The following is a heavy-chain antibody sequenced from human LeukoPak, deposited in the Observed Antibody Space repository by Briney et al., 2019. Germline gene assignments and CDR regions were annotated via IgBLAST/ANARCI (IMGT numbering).Heavy chain of an antibody. J-gene: IGHJ6*03. V-gene: IGHV3-73*01. CDR3: TRPKIVGAPQDVYYYYYYMDV. CDR2: IRSKANSYAT. CDR1: GFAFSGSA. D-gene: IGHD1-26*01. Sequence: GGSLRLSCAASGFAFSGSAMHWVRQASGKGLEWVGRIRSKANSYATAYAASVKGRFTISRDDSKNTAYLQMNSLKTEDTAVYYCTRPKIVGAPQDVYYYYYYMDVWGKGTTVTVSS.